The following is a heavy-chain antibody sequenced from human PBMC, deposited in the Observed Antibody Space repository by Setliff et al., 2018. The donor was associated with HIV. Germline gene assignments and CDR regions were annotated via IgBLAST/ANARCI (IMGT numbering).Heavy chain of an antibody. V-gene: IGHV1-8*02. J-gene: IGHJ4*02. CDR1: GDTFTSYD. Sequence: ASVKVSCKTSGDTFTSYDINWVRQAAGHGLEWMGWMTPYSGNTGYAQKFQGRVSMTRNTSISTAYMELSSLRSEDTAVYYCARGLNVLSGYTWVVWGQGTSVTVSS. D-gene: IGHD3-3*01. CDR2: MTPYSGNT. CDR3: ARGLNVLSGYTWVV.